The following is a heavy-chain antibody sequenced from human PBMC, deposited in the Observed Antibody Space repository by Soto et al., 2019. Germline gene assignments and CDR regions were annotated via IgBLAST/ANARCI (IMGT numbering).Heavy chain of an antibody. Sequence: GGSLRLSCAASGFTFSSYGMHWVRQAPGKGLEWVAVISYDGSNKYYADSVKGRFTISRDNSKNTLYLQMNSLRAEDTAVYYCAKDPTGEGELEPYYFDYWGQGTLVTVSS. CDR1: GFTFSSYG. D-gene: IGHD1-1*01. CDR2: ISYDGSNK. J-gene: IGHJ4*02. V-gene: IGHV3-30*18. CDR3: AKDPTGEGELEPYYFDY.